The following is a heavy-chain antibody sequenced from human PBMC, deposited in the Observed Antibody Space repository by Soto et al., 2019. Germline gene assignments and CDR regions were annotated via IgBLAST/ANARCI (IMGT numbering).Heavy chain of an antibody. V-gene: IGHV1-18*01. CDR3: ARDRGSVVVEGFDY. CDR1: GYTFTSYG. J-gene: IGHJ4*02. CDR2: ISAYNDNT. Sequence: ASVKVSCKASGYTFTSYGISWVRQAPGQGLEWMGWISAYNDNTNYAQKLQGRVTMTTDTSTSTAYMELRSLRSDDTAVYYCARDRGSVVVEGFDYWGQGTLVTVSS. D-gene: IGHD2-15*01.